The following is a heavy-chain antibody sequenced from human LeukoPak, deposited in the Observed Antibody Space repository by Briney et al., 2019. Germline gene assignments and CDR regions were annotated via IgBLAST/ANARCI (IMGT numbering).Heavy chain of an antibody. Sequence: SETLSLTCTVSGYSISSGYYWGWIRQPPGKGMEWIGSIYHSGSTYYNPSLKSRVTISVDTSKNQFSLKLSSVTAADTAVYYCARSGLGCSSTSCYDPDYYYHYMDVWGKGTTVTVSS. CDR1: GYSISSGYY. CDR2: IYHSGST. CDR3: ARSGLGCSSTSCYDPDYYYHYMDV. D-gene: IGHD2-2*01. V-gene: IGHV4-38-2*02. J-gene: IGHJ6*03.